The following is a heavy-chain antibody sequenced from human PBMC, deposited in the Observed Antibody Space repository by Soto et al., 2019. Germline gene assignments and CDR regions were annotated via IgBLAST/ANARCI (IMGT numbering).Heavy chain of an antibody. CDR3: ARAITILTVPYGMDV. Sequence: QVQLVQSGAEVKKPGASVKVSCKASGYTFTSYYMHWVRQAPGQGLEWMGIINPSGGSTSYAQKFQGRVTMTRDTSTNTVYMELSSLRSEDSAVYYCARAITILTVPYGMDVWGQGTTVTVSS. CDR1: GYTFTSYY. CDR2: INPSGGST. J-gene: IGHJ6*02. D-gene: IGHD3-3*01. V-gene: IGHV1-46*01.